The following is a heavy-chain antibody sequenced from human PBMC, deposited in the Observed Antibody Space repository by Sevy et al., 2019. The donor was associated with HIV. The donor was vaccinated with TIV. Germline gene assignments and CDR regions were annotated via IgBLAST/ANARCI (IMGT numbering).Heavy chain of an antibody. J-gene: IGHJ6*02. Sequence: GRSLRLSCAASGFTFSSYAVHWVRQAPGKGLEWVAVISYDGSNKYYADSVKGRFTISRDNSKNTLYLQMNSLRAEDTAVYYCASFKCSGGSCSGMDVWGQGTTVTVSS. V-gene: IGHV3-30-3*01. CDR1: GFTFSSYA. CDR3: ASFKCSGGSCSGMDV. D-gene: IGHD2-15*01. CDR2: ISYDGSNK.